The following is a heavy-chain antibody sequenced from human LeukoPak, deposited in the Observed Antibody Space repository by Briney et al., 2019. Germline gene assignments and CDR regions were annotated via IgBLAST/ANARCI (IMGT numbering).Heavy chain of an antibody. CDR3: ARALITMVRGVPLARYFDL. V-gene: IGHV4-39*07. Sequence: PSETLSLTCTVSGGSISSSSYYWGWIRQPPGKGLEWIGSIYYSGSTYYNPSLKSRVTISVDTSKNQFSLKLSSVTAADTAVYYCARALITMVRGVPLARYFDLWGRGTLVTVSS. CDR2: IYYSGST. D-gene: IGHD3-10*01. CDR1: GGSISSSSYY. J-gene: IGHJ2*01.